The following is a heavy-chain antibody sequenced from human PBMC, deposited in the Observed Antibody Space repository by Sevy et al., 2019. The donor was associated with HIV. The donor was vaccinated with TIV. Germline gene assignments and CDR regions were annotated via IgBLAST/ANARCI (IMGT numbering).Heavy chain of an antibody. D-gene: IGHD6-19*01. J-gene: IGHJ5*02. CDR3: ARAKRAMAGTLSFDP. CDR2: LFYDGRA. V-gene: IGHV4-39*02. CDR1: GDSITSSDDY. Sequence: SETLSLTCGVSGDSITSSDDYWTWIRQFPGKGLQWIGTLFYDGRAVYNPSLESRVTMSLDTSKSRFSPHVKSVSAADTAVFYCARAKRAMAGTLSFDPWGQGILVTVSS.